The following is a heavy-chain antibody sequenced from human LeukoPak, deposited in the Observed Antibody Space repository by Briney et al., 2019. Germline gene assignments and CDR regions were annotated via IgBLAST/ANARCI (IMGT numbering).Heavy chain of an antibody. CDR1: GYSFTSYW. D-gene: IGHD2-15*01. Sequence: GESLQISCKGPGYSFTSYWIGWVRQMPGKGLEWMGIIYPGDSDTRYSPSFQGQVTISADKSISTAYLQWSSLKASDTAMYYCARGVNVGYCSGGSCYLGAFDIWGQGTMVTVSS. V-gene: IGHV5-51*01. CDR2: IYPGDSDT. J-gene: IGHJ3*02. CDR3: ARGVNVGYCSGGSCYLGAFDI.